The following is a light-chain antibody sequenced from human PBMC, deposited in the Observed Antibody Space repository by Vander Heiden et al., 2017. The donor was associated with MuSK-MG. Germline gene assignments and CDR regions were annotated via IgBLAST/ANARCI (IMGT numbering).Light chain of an antibody. CDR2: DAS. V-gene: IGKV3-15*01. Sequence: EIVMTQSPATLSVSPGERVTLPCRASQSVSSDLAWFQQKPGQAPRLLIYDASTRATGIPDRFSGSGYGTEFTLTISSRQSEDFAVYYCQQNNNWPPITFGQGTRLEMK. CDR1: QSVSSD. CDR3: QQNNNWPPIT. J-gene: IGKJ5*01.